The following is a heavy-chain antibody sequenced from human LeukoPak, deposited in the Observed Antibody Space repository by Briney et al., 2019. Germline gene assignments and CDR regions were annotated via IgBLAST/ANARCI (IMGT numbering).Heavy chain of an antibody. CDR3: ARAFGPMSIFDY. Sequence: GGPLGLSCPAPELMFGPYTINWVRQAPGKGLNWSSSISSTSTYIYYGDSVKGRFTISRDNAKNSLYLQMNSLRVEDTAVYFCARAFGPMSIFDYWGQGTLVTVSS. J-gene: IGHJ4*02. D-gene: IGHD3-3*02. V-gene: IGHV3-21*01. CDR2: ISSTSTYI. CDR1: ELMFGPYT.